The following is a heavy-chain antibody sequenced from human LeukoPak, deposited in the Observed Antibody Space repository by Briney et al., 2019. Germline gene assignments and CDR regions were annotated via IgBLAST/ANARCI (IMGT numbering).Heavy chain of an antibody. CDR1: GFTFSNFW. J-gene: IGHJ4*02. V-gene: IGHV3-7*05. CDR3: VAGTTY. D-gene: IGHD6-19*01. Sequence: GGSLRLSCAASGFTFSNFWMAWVRQAPGKGLEWVAIIKQDGSQKYYVDSVKGRFTISRDNARNSLYLQMNSLRAEDTAVYWAVAGTTYWGQGTLVTVSS. CDR2: IKQDGSQK.